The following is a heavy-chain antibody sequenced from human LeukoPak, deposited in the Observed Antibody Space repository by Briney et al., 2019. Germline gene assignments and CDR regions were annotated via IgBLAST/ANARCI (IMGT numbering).Heavy chain of an antibody. CDR3: ARDLELERNRWNYFES. J-gene: IGHJ4*02. Sequence: SETLSLTCTVSGGSISSFFWSWIRQPPGKGLELLGCIDYSGSTQYNPSLKSRVTISVDTSKQQFSLKLSSVTAADTAVYYCARDLELERNRWNYFESWGQGTLVTVSS. CDR1: GGSISSFF. D-gene: IGHD1-1*01. CDR2: IDYSGST. V-gene: IGHV4-59*01.